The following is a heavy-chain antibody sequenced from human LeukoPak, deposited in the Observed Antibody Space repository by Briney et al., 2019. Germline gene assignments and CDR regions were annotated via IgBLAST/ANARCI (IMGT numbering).Heavy chain of an antibody. D-gene: IGHD2-15*01. Sequence: PGGSLRLSCAASGFTFSSYGMHWVRQAPGKGLEWVAFIRYDGSNKYYADSVKGRFTISRDNSKNTLYLQMNSLRAEDTAVYYCAKGGYSAAAPEYYYYYYYMDVWGKGTTVTVSS. V-gene: IGHV3-30*02. J-gene: IGHJ6*03. CDR3: AKGGYSAAAPEYYYYYYYMDV. CDR1: GFTFSSYG. CDR2: IRYDGSNK.